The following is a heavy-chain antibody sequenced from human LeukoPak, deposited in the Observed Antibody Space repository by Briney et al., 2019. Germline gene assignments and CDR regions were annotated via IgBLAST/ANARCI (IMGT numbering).Heavy chain of an antibody. CDR1: GFTFSSYW. CDR3: ARGTGSGWFNYYYYYMDV. D-gene: IGHD6-19*01. J-gene: IGHJ6*03. V-gene: IGHV3-7*01. Sequence: SGGSLRLSCAASGFTFSSYWMSWVRQAPGKGLEWVANIKQDGSEKYYVDFVKGRFTISRDNAKNSLYLQMNSLRAEDTAVYYCARGTGSGWFNYYYYYMDVWGKGTTVTVSS. CDR2: IKQDGSEK.